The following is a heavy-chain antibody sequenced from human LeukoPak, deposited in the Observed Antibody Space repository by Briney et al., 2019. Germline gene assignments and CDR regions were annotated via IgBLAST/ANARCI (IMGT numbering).Heavy chain of an antibody. J-gene: IGHJ5*02. CDR1: GGSISSSSYY. D-gene: IGHD5-12*01. CDR2: IYYSGST. CDR3: ARDRLVATIGNWFDP. Sequence: SETLSLTCIVSGGSISSSSYYWGWIRQPPGKGLEWIGSIYYSGSTYYNPSLKSRVTISVDTSKNQFSLKLSSVTAADTAVYYCARDRLVATIGNWFDPWGQGTLVTVSS. V-gene: IGHV4-39*07.